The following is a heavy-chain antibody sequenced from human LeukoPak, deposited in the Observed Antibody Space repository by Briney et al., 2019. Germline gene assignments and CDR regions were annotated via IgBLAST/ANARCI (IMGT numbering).Heavy chain of an antibody. CDR1: GGTFISYA. CDR3: ARDGGFDCSSTSCPPGYYYYYMDV. J-gene: IGHJ6*03. Sequence: ASVKVSCKGSGGTFISYAISWVRQAPGQGGEWIGGIIPIFGTEKYAQKCQGRVTITTDESTSTAYMELSSLRSEDTAVYYCARDGGFDCSSTSCPPGYYYYYMDVWGKGTTVTVSS. D-gene: IGHD2-2*01. CDR2: IIPIFGTE. V-gene: IGHV1-69*05.